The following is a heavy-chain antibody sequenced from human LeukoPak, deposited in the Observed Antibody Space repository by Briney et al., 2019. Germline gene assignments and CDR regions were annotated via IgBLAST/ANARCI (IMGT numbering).Heavy chain of an antibody. CDR2: ISSSGTSI. V-gene: IGHV3-23*01. J-gene: IGHJ4*02. Sequence: GGSLRLSCAASGFTLSDYAMSWVRQAPGKGLEWLSVISSSGTSIFYADSVEGRFTISRDTSRNTLYLQMNSLRGEDTATYYCAKGSGASCYSSLDSWARGILVIVSS. D-gene: IGHD2-15*01. CDR1: GFTLSDYA. CDR3: AKGSGASCYSSLDS.